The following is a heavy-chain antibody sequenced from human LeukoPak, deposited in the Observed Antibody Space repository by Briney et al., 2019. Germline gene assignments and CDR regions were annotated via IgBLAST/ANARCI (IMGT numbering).Heavy chain of an antibody. CDR1: GFTFSSNA. CDR2: ISGSGGRT. V-gene: IGHV3-23*01. Sequence: GGSLRLSCAASGFTFSSNAMSWVRQAPGKGLEWVSTISGSGGRTYYADSVKGRFTISRDNSKNTLYLQMNSQRAEDTAVYYCAKASEYDFWGGYPTPALDYWGQGTLVTVSS. CDR3: AKASEYDFWGGYPTPALDY. J-gene: IGHJ4*02. D-gene: IGHD3-3*01.